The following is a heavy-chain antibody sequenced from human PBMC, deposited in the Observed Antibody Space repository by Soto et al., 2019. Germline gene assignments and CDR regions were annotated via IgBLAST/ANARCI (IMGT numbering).Heavy chain of an antibody. CDR1: GFTFSHAW. CDR2: ISGSGGST. CDR3: AKEKFIAAPGTTLDY. Sequence: PGGSLRLSCAASGFTFSHAWLSWVRQAPGKGLEWVSGISGSGGSTYYADSVKGRFTISRDNSKNTLYLQMNSLRAEDTALFYCAKEKFIAAPGTTLDYWGQGTLVTVSS. J-gene: IGHJ4*02. D-gene: IGHD6-13*01. V-gene: IGHV3-23*01.